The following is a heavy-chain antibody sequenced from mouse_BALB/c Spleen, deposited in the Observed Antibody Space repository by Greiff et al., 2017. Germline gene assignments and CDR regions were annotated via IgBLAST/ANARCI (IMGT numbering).Heavy chain of an antibody. Sequence: DVKLQESGPGLVKPSQSLSLTCTVTGYSITSDYAWNWIRQFPGNKLEWMGYISYSGSTSYNPSLKSRISITRDTSKNQFFLQLNSVTTEDTATYYCARGYGYWGQGTTLTVSA. J-gene: IGHJ2*01. CDR3: ARGYGY. V-gene: IGHV3-2*02. CDR1: GYSITSDYA. CDR2: ISYSGST. D-gene: IGHD1-1*01.